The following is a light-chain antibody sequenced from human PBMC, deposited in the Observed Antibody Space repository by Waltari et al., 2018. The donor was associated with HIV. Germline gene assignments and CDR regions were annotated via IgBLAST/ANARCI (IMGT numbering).Light chain of an antibody. J-gene: IGLJ3*02. CDR2: EVS. CDR1: SSAAGDDNY. CDR3: SSYAGSSTWV. Sequence: QSALTQPPSASGSPGQSVTISCTGISSAAGDDNYVSWYQPRPGKAPKFIIYEVSKRPSGVPDRFSGSKSGNMASLTVSGLQADDEADYYCSSYAGSSTWVFGGGTKLTVL. V-gene: IGLV2-8*01.